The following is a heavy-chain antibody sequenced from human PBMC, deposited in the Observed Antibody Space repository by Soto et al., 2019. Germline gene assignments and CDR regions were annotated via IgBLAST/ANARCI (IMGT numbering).Heavy chain of an antibody. CDR1: GGSISNYF. Sequence: VQLQESGPGLVKPSETLSLTCSVPGGSISNYFWTWIRQPPGKGLEWIGYIYYSGRTNYTPSLRSRVTFSLDTSKNQFSLSLISVTAADSVVYFCARASGGLANFDSWGQGTLVIVSS. CDR3: ARASGGLANFDS. CDR2: IYYSGRT. J-gene: IGHJ4*02. D-gene: IGHD3-16*01. V-gene: IGHV4-59*12.